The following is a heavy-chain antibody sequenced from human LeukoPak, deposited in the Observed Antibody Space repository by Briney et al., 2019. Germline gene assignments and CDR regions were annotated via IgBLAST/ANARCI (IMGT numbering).Heavy chain of an antibody. V-gene: IGHV4-39*01. J-gene: IGHJ5*02. CDR2: IYYSGST. CDR3: ARSRGLGPHYGGNSGWFDP. CDR1: GGSISSSSYY. Sequence: SETLSLTCTVSGGSISSSSYYWGWIRQPPGKGLEWIGSIYYSGSTYYNPSLKSRVTISVDTSKNQFSLKLSSVTAADTAVYYCARSRGLGPHYGGNSGWFDPWGQGTLVTVSS. D-gene: IGHD4-23*01.